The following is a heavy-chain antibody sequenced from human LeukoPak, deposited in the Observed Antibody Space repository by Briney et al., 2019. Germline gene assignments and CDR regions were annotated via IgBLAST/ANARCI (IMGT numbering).Heavy chain of an antibody. CDR3: AKFRSASYPYSSSVSDY. Sequence: GGSLRLSCAASGFTFSSYAMSWVRQAPGKGLEWVSAISGSGGSTYYADSVKGRFTISRDNSKNTLYLQMNSLRAEDTAVYYCAKFRSASYPYSSSVSDYWGQGTLVTVSS. V-gene: IGHV3-23*01. CDR1: GFTFSSYA. CDR2: ISGSGGST. J-gene: IGHJ4*02. D-gene: IGHD6-13*01.